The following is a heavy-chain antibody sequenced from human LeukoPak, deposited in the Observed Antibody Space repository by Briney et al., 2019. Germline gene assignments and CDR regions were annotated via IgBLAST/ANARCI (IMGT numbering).Heavy chain of an antibody. V-gene: IGHV4-34*01. CDR1: GGSFSGYY. J-gene: IGHJ4*02. D-gene: IGHD6-6*01. CDR3: ARGRADRAKKSSIAARPGYYFDY. Sequence: SETLSLTCAVYGGSFSGYYWSWIRQPPGKGLEWIGEINHSGGTNYNPSLKSRVTISVDTSKNQFSLKLSSVTAADTAVYYCARGRADRAKKSSIAARPGYYFDYWGQGTLVTVSS. CDR2: INHSGGT.